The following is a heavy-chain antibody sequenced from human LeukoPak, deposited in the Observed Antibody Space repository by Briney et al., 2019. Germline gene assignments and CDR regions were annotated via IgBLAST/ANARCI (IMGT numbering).Heavy chain of an antibody. CDR1: GYTFTGYY. CDR2: INPNSGGT. J-gene: IGHJ5*02. V-gene: IGHV1-2*02. D-gene: IGHD2-2*01. CDR3: ARDGIVVVPAVISKPYNWFDP. Sequence: ASVKVSCKASGYTFTGYYMHWVRQAPGQGLEWMGWINPNSGGTNYAQKFQGRVTMTRDTSISTAYMELSRLRSDDTAVYYCARDGIVVVPAVISKPYNWFDPWGQGTLVTVSS.